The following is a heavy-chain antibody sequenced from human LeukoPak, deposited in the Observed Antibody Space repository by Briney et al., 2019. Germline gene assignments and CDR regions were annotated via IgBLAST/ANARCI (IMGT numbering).Heavy chain of an antibody. CDR2: IYYSGST. V-gene: IGHV4-39*07. CDR1: GGSISSSSYY. D-gene: IGHD6-19*01. J-gene: IGHJ4*02. CDR3: ARAISSGWSNYFDY. Sequence: PSETLSLTCTVSGGSISSSSYYWGWIRQPPGKGLEWVGSIYYSGSTYYNPSLKSRVTISVDTSKNQFSLKLSSVTAADTAVYYCARAISSGWSNYFDYWGQGTLVTVSS.